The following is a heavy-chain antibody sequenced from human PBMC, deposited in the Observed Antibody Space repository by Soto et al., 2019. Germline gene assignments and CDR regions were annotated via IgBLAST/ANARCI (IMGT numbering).Heavy chain of an antibody. Sequence: PSETLSLTCTVSGGSISSYYWSWSRQSPGKRMEWIGYVHHSWGSSYNPSLQSRVAISLDTSKSQFSLKVTSVTATDTAVYYCARDGFGTLRDLLAVRGRRNTVTVSS. J-gene: IGHJ6*02. CDR3: ARDGFGTLRDLLAV. CDR2: VHHSWGS. CDR1: GGSISSYY. D-gene: IGHD3-10*01. V-gene: IGHV4-59*12.